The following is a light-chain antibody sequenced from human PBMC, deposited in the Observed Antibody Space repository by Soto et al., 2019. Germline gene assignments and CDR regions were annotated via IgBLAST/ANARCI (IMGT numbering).Light chain of an antibody. CDR3: QQYTTYWT. J-gene: IGKJ1*01. CDR2: DAS. Sequence: DIQMTQSPSTLSASLGDRVPITCRASQGISRWLAWYQQRPGKAPKLLIYDASTLHSGVSSRFSGSGSGTEFALTISSLQPNDSATYYCQQYTTYWTFGQGTKVDNK. CDR1: QGISRW. V-gene: IGKV1-5*01.